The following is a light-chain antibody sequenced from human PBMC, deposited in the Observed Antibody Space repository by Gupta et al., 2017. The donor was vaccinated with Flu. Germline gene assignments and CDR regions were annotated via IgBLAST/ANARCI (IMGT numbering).Light chain of an antibody. Sequence: QSALTQPASVSGSPGQSTPISCTGTSSDVGSYNLVSWYQQHPGKAPKLMIYEGSKRPSGVSNRFSGSKSGNTASLTISGLQAEDEADYYCCSYAGSSTFKVFGGGTKLTVL. CDR3: CSYAGSSTFKV. J-gene: IGLJ3*02. V-gene: IGLV2-23*03. CDR1: SSDVGSYNL. CDR2: EGS.